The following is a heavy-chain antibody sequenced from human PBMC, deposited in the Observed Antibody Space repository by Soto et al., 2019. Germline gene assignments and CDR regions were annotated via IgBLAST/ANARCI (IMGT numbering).Heavy chain of an antibody. Sequence: QVKLVQSGAEVKKPGASVKVSCKASGYTVTTYAMHWVRQAPGQRLEWMGWINAGNGDTKYSQKFQGRVSITRDTSASTAYMELSSLRSEDTAVYYCARGTCGGGSCYPGPNDYWGQGTLVTVSS. J-gene: IGHJ4*02. CDR1: GYTVTTYA. CDR2: INAGNGDT. V-gene: IGHV1-3*01. D-gene: IGHD2-15*01. CDR3: ARGTCGGGSCYPGPNDY.